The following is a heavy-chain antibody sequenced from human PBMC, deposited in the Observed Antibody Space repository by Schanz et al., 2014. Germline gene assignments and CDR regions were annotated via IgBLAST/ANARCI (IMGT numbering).Heavy chain of an antibody. D-gene: IGHD1-26*01. CDR1: GYTFAVYY. CDR2: INPNSGDT. CDR3: ARDRDQWDGNYLDY. Sequence: QVQLVQSGAEVKKPGASVKVSCKASGYTFAVYYIHWVRQAPGQGLEFMGWINPNSGDTEYGQQFEGRVTLTRDTSISTAYMELSSLTSDDSAVYYCARDRDQWDGNYLDYWGQGTLVTVSS. V-gene: IGHV1-2*02. J-gene: IGHJ4*02.